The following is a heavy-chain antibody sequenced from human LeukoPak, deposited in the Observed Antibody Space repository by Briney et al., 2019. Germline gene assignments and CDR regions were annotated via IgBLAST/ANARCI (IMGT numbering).Heavy chain of an antibody. V-gene: IGHV4-59*12. CDR1: DDSITIYY. CDR2: IDHTGIT. Sequence: SDTLSLTCTVSDDSITIYYWSWIRQPPGKGLEWIGYIDHTGITNYNPSLNSRVTISRDTSKNQFSLQLTSVTAADTAVYFCARDGPYDSGAFHFWGQGTMVTVSS. D-gene: IGHD3-22*01. CDR3: ARDGPYDSGAFHF. J-gene: IGHJ3*01.